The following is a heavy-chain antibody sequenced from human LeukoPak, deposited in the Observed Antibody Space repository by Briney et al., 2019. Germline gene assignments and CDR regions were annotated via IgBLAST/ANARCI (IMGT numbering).Heavy chain of an antibody. J-gene: IGHJ4*02. V-gene: IGHV3-30*02. CDR2: IRYDGSNK. Sequence: PGGSLRLSCAASGFTFSSYGMHWVRQAPGKGLEWVAFIRYDGSNKYYADSVKGRFTISRDNSKNTLYLQMNSLRAEDTAVYYCAKDHGSGSYSLDYWGQGTLVTVSS. CDR3: AKDHGSGSYSLDY. D-gene: IGHD3-10*01. CDR1: GFTFSSYG.